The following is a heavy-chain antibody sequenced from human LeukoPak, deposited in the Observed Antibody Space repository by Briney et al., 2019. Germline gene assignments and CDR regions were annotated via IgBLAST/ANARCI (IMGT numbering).Heavy chain of an antibody. D-gene: IGHD3-10*01. J-gene: IGHJ4*02. V-gene: IGHV3-74*03. CDR3: ARDKKSGESSEIDY. Sequence: TGGSLRLSCAASGFTFSNYWVHWVRQAPGKGLVWVSRINRDGSTAKYADSVKGRFTVSRDNAKNTLNLQMNSLRAEDTAVYYCARDKKSGESSEIDYWGRGTLVTVSS. CDR1: GFTFSNYW. CDR2: INRDGSTA.